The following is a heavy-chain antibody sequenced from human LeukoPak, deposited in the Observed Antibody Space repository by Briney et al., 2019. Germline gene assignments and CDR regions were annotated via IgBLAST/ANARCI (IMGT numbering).Heavy chain of an antibody. D-gene: IGHD2-15*01. CDR2: INPNSGGT. CDR3: ASEFREVVAATFDY. CDR1: GYTFTSYG. V-gene: IGHV1-2*02. J-gene: IGHJ4*02. Sequence: GASVKVSCKASGYTFTSYGVSWVRQAPGQGLEWMGWINPNSGGTNYAQKFQGRVTMTRDTSIGTAYMELSRLRSDDTAVYYCASEFREVVAATFDYWGQGTLVTVSS.